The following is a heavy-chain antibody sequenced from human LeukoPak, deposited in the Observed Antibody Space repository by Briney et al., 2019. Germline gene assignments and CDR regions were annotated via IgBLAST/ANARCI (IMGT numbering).Heavy chain of an antibody. Sequence: PGGSLRLSCAASGFTFGSYAINWVRQAPGKGLEWVSAIRASGSATYYADSVKGRFTISRDDSKNTLFLQMNSLRTEDTAVFYCAKPRDIDSWAFDVWGQGTMVIVSS. J-gene: IGHJ3*01. CDR1: GFTFGSYA. CDR2: IRASGSAT. V-gene: IGHV3-23*01. CDR3: AKPRDIDSWAFDV. D-gene: IGHD2-15*01.